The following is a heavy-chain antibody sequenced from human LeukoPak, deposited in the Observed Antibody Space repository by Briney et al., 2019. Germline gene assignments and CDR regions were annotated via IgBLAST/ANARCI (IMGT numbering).Heavy chain of an antibody. D-gene: IGHD2-2*01. CDR1: GGSISSSSYY. Sequence: SETLSLTCTVSGGSISSSSYYWGWIRQPPGKGLEWIGSIYYSGSTFYNPSLKSPVTISVDTSKNQFSLKLSSVTAADTAVYYCARQPVVPAAYYYMDVWGKGTTVTVSS. CDR2: IYYSGST. V-gene: IGHV4-39*01. J-gene: IGHJ6*03. CDR3: ARQPVVPAAYYYMDV.